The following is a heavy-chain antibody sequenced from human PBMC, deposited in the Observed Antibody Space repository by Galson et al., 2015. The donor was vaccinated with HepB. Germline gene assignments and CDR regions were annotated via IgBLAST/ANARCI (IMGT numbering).Heavy chain of an antibody. V-gene: IGHV1-69*10. CDR2: IIPIFGIA. CDR1: GGTFSSYA. CDR3: ARDTEGIAAAGRAFDY. D-gene: IGHD6-13*01. Sequence: SVKVSCKASGGTFSSYAISWVRQAPGQGLEWMGGIIPIFGIANYAQKFQGRVTITADKSTSTAYMELSSLRSGDTAVYYCARDTEGIAAAGRAFDYWGQGTLVTVSS. J-gene: IGHJ4*02.